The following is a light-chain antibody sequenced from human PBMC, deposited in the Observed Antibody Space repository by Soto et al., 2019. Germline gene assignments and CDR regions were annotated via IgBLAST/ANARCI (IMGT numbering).Light chain of an antibody. CDR1: SSNIGAVYD. J-gene: IGLJ3*02. Sequence: QSVLTQPPSVSGAPGQRVTISCTGSSSNIGAVYDVHWYQQLPGTAPKLLIYGNSNRPSGVPDRFSGSKSGTSASLAITGLRAEDEADYYCQSYDSSLSSWVFGGGTKLTVL. V-gene: IGLV1-40*01. CDR3: QSYDSSLSSWV. CDR2: GNS.